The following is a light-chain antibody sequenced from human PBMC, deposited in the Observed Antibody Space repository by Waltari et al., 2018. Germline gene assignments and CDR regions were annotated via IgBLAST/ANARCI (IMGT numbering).Light chain of an antibody. CDR3: ASRGASKV. V-gene: IGLV2-8*01. J-gene: IGLJ2*01. CDR2: EVS. Sequence: QSALTQPPSASGSPGQSVTISCPGTSSDVGAYTYVSWYQQHPGKAPKLLIYEVSKRASGVPDRFSGSKSGNTASLTVSGLQAEDEADYYCASRGASKVFGGGTKLTVL. CDR1: SSDVGAYTY.